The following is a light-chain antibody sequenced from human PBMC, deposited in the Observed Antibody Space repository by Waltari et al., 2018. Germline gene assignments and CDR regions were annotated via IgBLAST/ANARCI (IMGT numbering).Light chain of an antibody. CDR1: SSDVGSYNV. V-gene: IGLV2-23*02. CDR3: CSYAGSSTVV. J-gene: IGLJ2*01. Sequence: QSALTQPASVSGSPGQSITISCTGTSSDVGSYNVVSWYQQHPGKAPTLMIYEVSKRPSGVSNPFSSSKSGNTASLTISGLQAEDEADYYCCSYAGSSTVVFGGGTKLTVL. CDR2: EVS.